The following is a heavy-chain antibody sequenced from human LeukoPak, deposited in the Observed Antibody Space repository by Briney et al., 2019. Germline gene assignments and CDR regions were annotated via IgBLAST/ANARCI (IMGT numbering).Heavy chain of an antibody. CDR1: GGSMTTHH. CDR2: VFDSGRT. Sequence: SETLSLTCALSGGSMTTHHWNWIRQTPGKGLEWIGYVFDSGRTKVNPSLKSRVTLSADTSKNQLSLRLSSVTAADTAMYYCTTIKRGDIFGYFDFWGQGILVTVSS. CDR3: TTIKRGDIFGYFDF. D-gene: IGHD5-18*01. J-gene: IGHJ4*02. V-gene: IGHV4-59*11.